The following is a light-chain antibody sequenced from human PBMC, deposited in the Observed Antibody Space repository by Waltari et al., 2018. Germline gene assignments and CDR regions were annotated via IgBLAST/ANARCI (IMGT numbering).Light chain of an antibody. J-gene: IGKJ4*01. CDR3: QHLNSYPLT. CDR1: QGISSH. CDR2: AAS. V-gene: IGKV1-9*01. Sequence: IQLTQSPSSLSASIGDRVTLSCRASQGISSHLAWFQQRPGKAPKLLIYAASTLQRAVPSRFSGSGSGTDFTLTISSLQPEDVATYYCQHLNSYPLTFGGGTKVEI.